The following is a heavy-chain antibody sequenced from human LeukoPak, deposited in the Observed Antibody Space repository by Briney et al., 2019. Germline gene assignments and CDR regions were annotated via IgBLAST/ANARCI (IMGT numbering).Heavy chain of an antibody. J-gene: IGHJ5*02. CDR2: IYYSGST. CDR3: ARDPQILYPMGFDP. CDR1: GGSISSYY. V-gene: IGHV4-59*01. D-gene: IGHD2-8*01. Sequence: PSETLSLTCTVSGGSISSYYWSWIRQPPGKGLEWIGYIYYSGSTNYNPSLKSRVTISVDTSKNQFSLKLSSVTAADTAVYYCARDPQILYPMGFDPWGQGTLVTVSS.